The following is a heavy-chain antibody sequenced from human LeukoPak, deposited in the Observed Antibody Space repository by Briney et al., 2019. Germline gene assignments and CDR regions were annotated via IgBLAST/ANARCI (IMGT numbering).Heavy chain of an antibody. Sequence: GGSLRLSCAASGFTVSSNYMSWVRQAPGKGLEWVSVIYSGGSTYYADSVKGRFTISRDNSKSTLYLQMNSLRAEDTAVYYCARDRRDGYKGYYFDYWGQGTLVTVSS. V-gene: IGHV3-66*02. J-gene: IGHJ4*02. CDR3: ARDRRDGYKGYYFDY. CDR1: GFTVSSNY. CDR2: IYSGGST. D-gene: IGHD5-24*01.